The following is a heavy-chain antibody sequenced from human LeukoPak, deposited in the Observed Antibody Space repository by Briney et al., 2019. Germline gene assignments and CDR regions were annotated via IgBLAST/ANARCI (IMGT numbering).Heavy chain of an antibody. CDR3: ARGRTHTRYYFDY. J-gene: IGHJ4*02. V-gene: IGHV4-34*01. CDR2: INHSGST. D-gene: IGHD1-14*01. CDR1: GGSFSGYY. Sequence: SETLSLTCAVYGGSFSGYYWSWIRQPPGKGLEWIGEINHSGSTNYNPSLKSRVTISVDTSKNQFSLKLSSVTAADTAVYYCARGRTHTRYYFDYWGQGTLVTVSS.